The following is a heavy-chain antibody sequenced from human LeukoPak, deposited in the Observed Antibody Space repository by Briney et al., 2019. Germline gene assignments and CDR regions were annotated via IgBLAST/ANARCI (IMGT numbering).Heavy chain of an antibody. Sequence: PSETLSLTCSVSGGSFSSYFWSWIRQPPGKGLEWIGYIYYSGSTYYNPSLKSRVTISVDTSKNQFSLKLSSVTAADTAVYYCARVYGSGRLTNTADYWGQGTLVTVSS. J-gene: IGHJ4*02. D-gene: IGHD3-10*01. CDR3: ARVYGSGRLTNTADY. CDR2: IYYSGST. CDR1: GGSFSSYF. V-gene: IGHV4-30-4*08.